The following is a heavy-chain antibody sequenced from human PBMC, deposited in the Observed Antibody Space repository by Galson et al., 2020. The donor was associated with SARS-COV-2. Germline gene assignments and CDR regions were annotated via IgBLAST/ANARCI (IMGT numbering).Heavy chain of an antibody. Sequence: GESLKISCAASRFTFSTYGMHWVRQAPGKGLEWVAVISYDGSNKYYADSVKGRFTISRDISKNTLYLQMNSLRAEDTAVYYCAKGGDIVVVPAATWFDPWGQGTLVTVSS. V-gene: IGHV3-30*18. CDR2: ISYDGSNK. CDR1: RFTFSTYG. D-gene: IGHD2-2*01. CDR3: AKGGDIVVVPAATWFDP. J-gene: IGHJ5*02.